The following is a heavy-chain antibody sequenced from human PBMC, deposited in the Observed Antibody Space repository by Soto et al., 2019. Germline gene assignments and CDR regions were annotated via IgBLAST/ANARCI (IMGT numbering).Heavy chain of an antibody. Sequence: QVQLVESGGGVVQPGRSLRLSCAASGFTFSSYAMHWVRQAPGKGLEWVAVISYDGSNKYYADSVKGRFTISRDNSKNTLYLQMNSLRAEDTAVYYCARPNYYDSSDPFDLWGRGTLVTVSS. J-gene: IGHJ2*01. CDR1: GFTFSSYA. V-gene: IGHV3-30-3*01. CDR2: ISYDGSNK. CDR3: ARPNYYDSSDPFDL. D-gene: IGHD3-22*01.